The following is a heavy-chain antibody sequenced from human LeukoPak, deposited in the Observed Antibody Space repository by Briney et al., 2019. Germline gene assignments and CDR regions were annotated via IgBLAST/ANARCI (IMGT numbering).Heavy chain of an antibody. Sequence: ASVKISCKVSGYTLTELSMHWVRQAPGKGLEWMGGFDPEDGETIYAQKFQGRVAMTEDTSTDTAYMELSSLRSEDTAVYYCATSLVVVPAATGGEYYYYGMDAWGKGTTVTVSS. CDR2: FDPEDGET. CDR3: ATSLVVVPAATGGEYYYYGMDA. V-gene: IGHV1-24*01. CDR1: GYTLTELS. J-gene: IGHJ6*04. D-gene: IGHD2-2*01.